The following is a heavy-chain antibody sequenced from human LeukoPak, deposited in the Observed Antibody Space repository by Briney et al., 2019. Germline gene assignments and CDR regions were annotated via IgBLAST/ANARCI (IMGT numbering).Heavy chain of an antibody. J-gene: IGHJ6*03. CDR3: AAHCGGDCMGGGGLKQYYYYMDV. Sequence: ASVKVSCKASGYTFTSYYMHWGRQAPGQGLEWMGIINPSGGSTSYAQKFQGRVTMTRDTSTSTVYMELSSLRSEDTAVYYCAAHCGGDCMGGGGLKQYYYYMDVWGKGTTVTVSS. V-gene: IGHV1-46*01. D-gene: IGHD2-21*02. CDR1: GYTFTSYY. CDR2: INPSGGST.